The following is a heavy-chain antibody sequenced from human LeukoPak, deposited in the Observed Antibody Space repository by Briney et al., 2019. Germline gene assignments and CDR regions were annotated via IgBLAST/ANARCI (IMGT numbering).Heavy chain of an antibody. CDR2: IYYSGST. Sequence: PSETLSLTCTVSGGSISSSSYYWGWIRQPPGKGLEWIGSIYYSGSTYYNPSLKSRVTISVDTSKNQFSLKLSSVTAADTAVYYCATPRPVYSSGWYGGTDYWGQGTLVTVSS. V-gene: IGHV4-39*07. J-gene: IGHJ4*02. D-gene: IGHD6-19*01. CDR3: ATPRPVYSSGWYGGTDY. CDR1: GGSISSSSYY.